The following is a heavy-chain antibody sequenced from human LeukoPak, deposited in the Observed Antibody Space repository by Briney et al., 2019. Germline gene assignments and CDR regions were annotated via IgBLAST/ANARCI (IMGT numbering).Heavy chain of an antibody. J-gene: IGHJ4*02. D-gene: IGHD2-15*01. Sequence: GASVKVSCKASGYTFTSYGISWVRQAPGQGLEWMGWISAYNGNTNYAQKLQGRVTMTTDTSTSTAYMELRSLRSDDTAVYYCARGYCSGGSCRGRYFDYWGQGTLVTVSS. CDR2: ISAYNGNT. CDR3: ARGYCSGGSCRGRYFDY. CDR1: GYTFTSYG. V-gene: IGHV1-18*01.